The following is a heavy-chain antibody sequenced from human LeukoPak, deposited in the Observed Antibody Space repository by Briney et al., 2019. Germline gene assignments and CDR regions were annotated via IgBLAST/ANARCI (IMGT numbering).Heavy chain of an antibody. CDR2: INHSGTT. CDR1: GGSFSGYS. V-gene: IGHV4-34*01. Sequence: SETLSLTCAVYGGSFSGYSWSWIRQPPGKGLEWIGEINHSGTTDYTPSLKSRVTISVDTSKSQFSLKLSSVTAADTAVYYCARGMRTMLKYHRFDPWGQGTLVIVSS. J-gene: IGHJ5*02. D-gene: IGHD2-2*01. CDR3: ARGMRTMLKYHRFDP.